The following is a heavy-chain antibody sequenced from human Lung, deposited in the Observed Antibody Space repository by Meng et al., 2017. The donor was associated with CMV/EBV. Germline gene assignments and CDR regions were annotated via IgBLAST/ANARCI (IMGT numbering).Heavy chain of an antibody. CDR1: GYTFGSYG. Sequence: QVHLLLSGRGVKEDWASVRFSCKAAGYTFGSYGICWVRQAPGQGLEWMGWFVNYVDTYPAPKFQGRVTMTTDTHTNTAFMELRSLTSDDTAVYYCASGTPGRSYCDYWGQGTLVTVSS. CDR3: ASGTPGRSYCDY. CDR2: FVNYVDT. J-gene: IGHJ4*02. V-gene: IGHV1-18*01. D-gene: IGHD2-15*01.